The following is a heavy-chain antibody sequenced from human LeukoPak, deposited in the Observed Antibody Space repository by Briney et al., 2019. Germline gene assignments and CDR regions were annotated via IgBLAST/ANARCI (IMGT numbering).Heavy chain of an antibody. Sequence: PGGSLRLSCAASGFTFSDYYMSWVRQAPGKGLERVSVIYSGGSTYYADSVKGRFTISRDNSKNTLYLQMNSLRAEDTAVYYCARAAPLDYWGRGTLVTVSS. CDR3: ARAAPLDY. J-gene: IGHJ4*02. CDR1: GFTFSDYY. D-gene: IGHD6-6*01. CDR2: IYSGGST. V-gene: IGHV3-53*01.